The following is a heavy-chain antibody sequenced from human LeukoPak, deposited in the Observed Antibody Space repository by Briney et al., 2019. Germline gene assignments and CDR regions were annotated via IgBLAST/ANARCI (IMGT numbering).Heavy chain of an antibody. CDR2: INSVGSST. CDR3: ARDMDRYYMDV. J-gene: IGHJ6*03. V-gene: IGHV3-74*01. D-gene: IGHD3-10*01. Sequence: GGSLRLSCAASGFTFDDYGMSWVRQAPGKGLVWVSRINSVGSSTSYADSVKGRFTISRDNAKNTLYLQMNSLRAEDTAVYYCARDMDRYYMDVWGKGTTVTVSS. CDR1: GFTFDDYG.